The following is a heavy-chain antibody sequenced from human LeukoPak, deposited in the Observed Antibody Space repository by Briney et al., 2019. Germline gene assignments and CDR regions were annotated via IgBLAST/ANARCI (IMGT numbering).Heavy chain of an antibody. CDR1: GYTFTSYY. J-gene: IGHJ4*02. CDR2: INPSGGST. D-gene: IGHD3-3*01. Sequence: GASVKVSCKASGYTFTSYYIHWVRQAPGQGLEWMGIINPSGGSTSYAQKFQGRVTMTRDTSTSTVYMELSSLRSEDTAVYYCAGGMHYDFWSGYYFDYWGQGTLVTVSS. CDR3: AGGMHYDFWSGYYFDY. V-gene: IGHV1-46*01.